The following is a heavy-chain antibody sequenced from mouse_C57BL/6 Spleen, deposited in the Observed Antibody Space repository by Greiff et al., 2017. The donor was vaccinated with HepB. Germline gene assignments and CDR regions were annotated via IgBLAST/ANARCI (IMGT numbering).Heavy chain of an antibody. CDR1: GYTFTSYW. CDR2: IDPSDSET. CDR3: ARGGITTVVDYYAMEY. Sequence: QVQLQQPGAELVRPGSSVKLSCKASGYTFTSYWMHWVKQRPIQGLEWIGNIDPSDSETHYNQKFKDKATLTVDKSSSTAYMQLSSLTSEDSAVYYCARGGITTVVDYYAMEYWGQGTSVTVSS. D-gene: IGHD1-1*01. V-gene: IGHV1-52*01. J-gene: IGHJ4*01.